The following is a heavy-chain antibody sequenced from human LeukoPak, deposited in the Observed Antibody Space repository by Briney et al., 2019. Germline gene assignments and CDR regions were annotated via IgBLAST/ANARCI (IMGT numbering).Heavy chain of an antibody. D-gene: IGHD6-13*01. CDR1: GGSISSYY. J-gene: IGHJ6*03. Sequence: PSETLSLTCTVSGGSISSYYWSWIRQPAGKGLEWVGRIYTSGSTNYNPSLKSRVTMSVDTSKNQFSLKLSSVTAADTAVYYCASGGWYSSPLYYMDVWGKGTTVTVSS. CDR2: IYTSGST. CDR3: ASGGWYSSPLYYMDV. V-gene: IGHV4-4*07.